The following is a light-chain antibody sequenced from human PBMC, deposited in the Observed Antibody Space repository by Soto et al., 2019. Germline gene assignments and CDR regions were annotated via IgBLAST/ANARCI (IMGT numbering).Light chain of an antibody. Sequence: EIVLTQSPATLSLSPGERATLSCRASQSVSSYLAWYQQKPGQDPRRLIYDASNRATGIPARFSGSGSGTDFTLTISSLEPEDFAVYYWQQRSNWPTWTFGQGTKVEIK. CDR2: DAS. CDR3: QQRSNWPTWT. CDR1: QSVSSY. J-gene: IGKJ1*01. V-gene: IGKV3-11*01.